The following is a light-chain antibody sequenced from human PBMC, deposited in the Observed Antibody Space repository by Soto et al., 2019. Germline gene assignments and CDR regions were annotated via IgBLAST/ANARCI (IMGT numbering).Light chain of an antibody. CDR2: DAS. CDR3: QQRSNWPPSIT. CDR1: QSVSSY. V-gene: IGKV3-11*01. J-gene: IGKJ5*01. Sequence: EIVLTQSPATPSLSPGERATLSCRASQSVSSYLAWYQQKPGQAPRLLIYDASNRATGIPARFSGSGSGTDFTLTISSLEPEDFAVYYCQQRSNWPPSITFGQGTRLEIK.